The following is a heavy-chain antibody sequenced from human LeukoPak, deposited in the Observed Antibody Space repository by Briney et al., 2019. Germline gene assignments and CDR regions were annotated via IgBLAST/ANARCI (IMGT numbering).Heavy chain of an antibody. CDR1: GFAFSAYW. J-gene: IGHJ4*02. CDR3: ARESYAMGTY. Sequence: PGGSLRLSCAASGFAFSAYWMLWVRQAPGKGLVWVSRINTDGSIMHYADSVKGRFTISRDNAKNTLYLQMNSLIAEDTAIYYCARESYAMGTYWGQGTLVTVSP. CDR2: INTDGSIM. D-gene: IGHD2-8*01. V-gene: IGHV3-74*01.